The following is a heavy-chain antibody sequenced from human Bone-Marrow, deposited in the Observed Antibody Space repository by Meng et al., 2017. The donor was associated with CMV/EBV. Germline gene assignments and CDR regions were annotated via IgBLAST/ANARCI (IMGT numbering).Heavy chain of an antibody. D-gene: IGHD1-26*01. J-gene: IGHJ4*02. CDR1: GYTFTGYY. CDR3: ARGCRGSYPLVDY. V-gene: IGHV1-2*02. Sequence: VRLGRVGAEGTKPVASVKVSLQASGYTFTGYYMHWVRQAPGQGLEWMGWINTNSGGTNYAQKFQGRVTMTRDTSISTAYMELSRLGSDDTAVYYCARGCRGSYPLVDYWGQGTLVTVSS. CDR2: INTNSGGT.